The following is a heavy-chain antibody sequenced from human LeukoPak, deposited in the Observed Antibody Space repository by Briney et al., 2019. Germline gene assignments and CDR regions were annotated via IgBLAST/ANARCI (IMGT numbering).Heavy chain of an antibody. D-gene: IGHD2-8*01. J-gene: IGHJ6*03. CDR2: INPNSGDT. Sequence: GASVKVSCKASGYTFSGSYIHWVRQAPGQGLEWLGRINPNSGDTNYAQNFHGRVTMTRDTSITTTYMELNSLTSDGTAVYFCARSAEHCNNGVCFTDYYMDVWGKGTTVTVSS. V-gene: IGHV1-2*06. CDR3: ARSAEHCNNGVCFTDYYMDV. CDR1: GYTFSGSY.